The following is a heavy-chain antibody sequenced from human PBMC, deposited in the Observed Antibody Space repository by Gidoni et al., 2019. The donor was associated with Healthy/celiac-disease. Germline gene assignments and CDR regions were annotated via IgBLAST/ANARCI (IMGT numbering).Heavy chain of an antibody. V-gene: IGHV4-61*01. CDR3: AGGLHSYGYEGGT. CDR2: IYYSGST. Sequence: QVQLQASGPGLVKPSESLSLTCTVSGASVRSGSYYWSWIRQPPGKGLEWIGYIYYSGSTNYNPSLKSRVTISVDTSKNKFSLKLSSVTAADTAVYYCAGGLHSYGYEGGTWGQGTLVTVSS. CDR1: GASVRSGSYY. J-gene: IGHJ5*02. D-gene: IGHD5-18*01.